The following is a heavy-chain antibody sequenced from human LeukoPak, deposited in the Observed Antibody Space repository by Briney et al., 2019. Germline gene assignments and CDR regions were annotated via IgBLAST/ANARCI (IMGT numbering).Heavy chain of an antibody. Sequence: GGSLRLSCAASGFTFSSYAMSWVRQAPGKGLEWVSAISGSSGSTYYADSVKGRFTISRDNSKNTLYLQMNSLRAEDTAVYYCAKDPHPHSYFYYMDVWGKGTTVTVSS. CDR1: GFTFSSYA. J-gene: IGHJ6*03. V-gene: IGHV3-23*01. CDR3: AKDPHPHSYFYYMDV. CDR2: ISGSSGST.